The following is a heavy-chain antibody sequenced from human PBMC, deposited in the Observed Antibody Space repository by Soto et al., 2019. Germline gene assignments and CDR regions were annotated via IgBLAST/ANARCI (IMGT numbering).Heavy chain of an antibody. CDR2: IFYSGST. D-gene: IGHD2-15*01. CDR3: ARHLTYCSAGSCYSDFPYYGMDV. V-gene: IGHV4-39*01. CDR1: GGSISSSSYY. Sequence: QLQLQESGPGLVKPSETLSLTCTVSGGSISSSSYYWGWIRQPPGKGLEWIGSIFYSGSTYYNPSLKSRVTISVDTSKNQFSLKLSSVTAADTAVYYCARHLTYCSAGSCYSDFPYYGMDVWGHGTTVTVSS. J-gene: IGHJ6*02.